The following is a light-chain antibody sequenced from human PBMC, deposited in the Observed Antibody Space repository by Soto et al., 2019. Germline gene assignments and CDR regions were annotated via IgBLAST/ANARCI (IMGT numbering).Light chain of an antibody. CDR3: QQYDKQPVT. J-gene: IGKJ4*01. V-gene: IGKV1-33*01. CDR2: DVS. Sequence: DIQMTQSPSSLSASVGDRVTITCQASQDISNFLNWYHKTAGKAPRLLTYDVSSLQPGVASRFSGSGSGTDFSLTINSLQPEDIGTFYCQQYDKQPVTFGGGTKVEIK. CDR1: QDISNF.